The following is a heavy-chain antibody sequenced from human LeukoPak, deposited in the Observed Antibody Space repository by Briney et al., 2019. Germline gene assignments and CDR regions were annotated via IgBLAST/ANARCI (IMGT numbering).Heavy chain of an antibody. J-gene: IGHJ6*03. CDR2: ISSSGSTI. D-gene: IGHD3-10*01. V-gene: IGHV3-11*04. CDR3: ARTGGSGRYGNYYYYYYYMDV. CDR1: GFTFSDYY. Sequence: GGSLRLSCAAAGFTFSDYYMSWIRQAPGQGLEWVSYISSSGSTIYYADSVKGRFTISRDNAKNSLYLQMNSLRAQDTALYYCARTGGSGRYGNYYYYYYYMDVWGKGTTVIVSS.